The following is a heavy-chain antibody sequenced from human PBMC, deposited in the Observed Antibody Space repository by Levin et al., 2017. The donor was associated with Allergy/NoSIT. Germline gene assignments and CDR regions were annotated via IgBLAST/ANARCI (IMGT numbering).Heavy chain of an antibody. D-gene: IGHD6-6*01. CDR1: GFTFSSYS. CDR2: ISSSSSTI. CDR3: ARDNKEYSSSSAFDY. Sequence: HPGGSLRLSCAASGFTFSSYSMNWVRQAPGKGLEWVSYISSSSSTIYYADSVKGRFTISRDNAKNSLYLQMNSLRDEDTAVYYCARDNKEYSSSSAFDYWGQGTLVTVSS. V-gene: IGHV3-48*02. J-gene: IGHJ4*02.